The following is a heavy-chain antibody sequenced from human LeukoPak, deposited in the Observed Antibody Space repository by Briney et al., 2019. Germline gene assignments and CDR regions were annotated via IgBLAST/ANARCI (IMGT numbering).Heavy chain of an antibody. J-gene: IGHJ4*02. D-gene: IGHD4-17*01. CDR3: ARASTGDYAFDY. CDR2: IYPSGST. Sequence: SETLSLTCTVSGGSLSSGSSYWRWIRQPAGKGLERIGRIYPSGSTNYNPSLKSRLTISVDTSKNQFSLKLTSVTAADTAVYYCARASTGDYAFDYWGQGTLVTVSS. CDR1: GGSLSSGSSY. V-gene: IGHV4-61*02.